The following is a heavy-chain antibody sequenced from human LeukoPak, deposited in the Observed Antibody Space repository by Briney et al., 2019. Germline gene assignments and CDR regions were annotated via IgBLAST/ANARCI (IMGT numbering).Heavy chain of an antibody. CDR2: ISYDGSNK. V-gene: IGHV3-30*14. Sequence: GGSLRFSCAASGFTFSSYAMHWVRQAPGKGLEWVAVISYDGSNKYYADSVKGRFTISRDNSRNTVYVQMNSLTPEDTAVYYCVKGLDYSSSQMDSWGQGTLATVSS. CDR1: GFTFSSYA. J-gene: IGHJ4*02. CDR3: VKGLDYSSSQMDS. D-gene: IGHD6-6*01.